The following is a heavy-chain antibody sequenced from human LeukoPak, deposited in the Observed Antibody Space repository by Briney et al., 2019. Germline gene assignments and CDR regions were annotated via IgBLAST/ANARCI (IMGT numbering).Heavy chain of an antibody. CDR1: GLIFSSSG. J-gene: IGHJ4*02. V-gene: IGHV3-23*01. CDR2: ISTDGGDT. CDR3: SKKSPYFDY. Sequence: GGTLRLSCAASGLIFSSSGMSWVRQAPGKGLEWLSTISTDGGDTYYAGSVKGRFTISRDNSKNTLYLQLNSLRAEDTAVYYCSKKSPYFDYGAREPWSPSPQ.